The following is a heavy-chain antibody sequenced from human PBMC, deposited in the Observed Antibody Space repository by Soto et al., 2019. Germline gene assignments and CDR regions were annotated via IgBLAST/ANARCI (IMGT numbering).Heavy chain of an antibody. J-gene: IGHJ5*02. Sequence: QVQLVQSGAEVKKPGSSVKVSCKASGGTFSSYTISWVRQAPGQGLEWMGRIIPILGIANYTQKLQGRVTITADKSTSTAYMELSSLRSEDTAVYYCARSRLGGGYDYWWFDPWGQGTLVTVSS. D-gene: IGHD5-12*01. CDR1: GGTFSSYT. CDR3: ARSRLGGGYDYWWFDP. V-gene: IGHV1-69*02. CDR2: IIPILGIA.